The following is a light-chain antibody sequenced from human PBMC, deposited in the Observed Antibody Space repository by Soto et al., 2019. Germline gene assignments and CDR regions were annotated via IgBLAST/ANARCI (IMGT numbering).Light chain of an antibody. J-gene: IGLJ1*01. CDR1: SSDVGTYNL. V-gene: IGLV2-23*01. CDR2: EGS. Sequence: QSALTQPASVSGSPGQSITISCTGTSSDVGTYNLVSWYQHHPGKAPKLMIYEGSKRPSGVSNRFSGSKSGNTASLTISGLQAEDEAAYYCCSYAGSSPDVFGTGTKVTVL. CDR3: CSYAGSSPDV.